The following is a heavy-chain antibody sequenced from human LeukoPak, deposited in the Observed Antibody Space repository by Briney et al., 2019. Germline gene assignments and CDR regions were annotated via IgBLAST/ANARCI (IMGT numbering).Heavy chain of an antibody. CDR2: ISAYNGNA. V-gene: IGHV1-18*01. CDR1: GYTFTSYG. J-gene: IGHJ6*02. D-gene: IGHD1-26*01. Sequence: ASVKVSCKASGYTFTSYGISWVRQAPGQGLEWMGWISAYNGNANYAQKLQGRVTMTTDTSTSTAYMELRSLRSDDTAVYYCAREGVIVGARYYYSMDVWGQGTTVTVSS. CDR3: AREGVIVGARYYYSMDV.